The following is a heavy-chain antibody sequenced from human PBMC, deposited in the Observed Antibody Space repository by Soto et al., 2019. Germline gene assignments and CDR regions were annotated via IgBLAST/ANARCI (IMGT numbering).Heavy chain of an antibody. CDR2: IYYSGST. V-gene: IGHV4-31*03. CDR1: GDSIRGGESY. D-gene: IGHD4-17*01. J-gene: IGHJ4*02. Sequence: PSETLSLTCSVSGDSIRGGESYWSWIRQRPGKGLEWIGYIYYSGSTYYNPSLKGRVTMSVDTSTNRFSLQLDSVTAADTAVYYCARVTDDYGDYYFDYWGQGTLVTVSS. CDR3: ARVTDDYGDYYFDY.